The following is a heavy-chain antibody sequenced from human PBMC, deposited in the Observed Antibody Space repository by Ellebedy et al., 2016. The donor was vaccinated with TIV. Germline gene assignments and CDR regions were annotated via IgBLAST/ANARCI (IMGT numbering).Heavy chain of an antibody. CDR2: MYNSGRS. CDR3: ARGVLSGFGQHFDY. V-gene: IGHV4-61*01. D-gene: IGHD3-3*01. J-gene: IGHJ4*02. CDR1: GASVNSGTYS. Sequence: SETLSLXXSVSGASVNSGTYSWNWFRQPPGKGLEWFGYMYNSGRSNYNPSLKSRVTISVDSSKDQFSLNLQSVTAVDTALYYCARGVLSGFGQHFDYWGQGTLATVS.